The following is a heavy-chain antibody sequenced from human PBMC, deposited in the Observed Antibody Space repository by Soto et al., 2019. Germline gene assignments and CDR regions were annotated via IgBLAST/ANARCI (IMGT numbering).Heavy chain of an antibody. CDR2: IDHDGST. V-gene: IGHV3-74*01. CDR3: VRDSHGDY. CDR1: GFTFSNYW. J-gene: IGHJ4*02. Sequence: EVQLVESGGGLVQPGGSLRLSCAASGFTFSNYWMHWVRQAPGKGLAWVARIDHDGSTDYAGSVRGRFTVSRDNAENMLYLQMNSLRGDDTALYYCVRDSHGDYWGQGTLVTVSS.